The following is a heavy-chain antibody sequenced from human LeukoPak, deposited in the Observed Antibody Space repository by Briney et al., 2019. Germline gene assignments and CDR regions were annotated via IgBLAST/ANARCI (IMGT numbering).Heavy chain of an antibody. CDR1: GYTFTSYG. D-gene: IGHD3-3*01. Sequence: GASVKVSCKSSGYTFTSYGISWVRQAPGQGLEWMGWISAYNGNTNNAQKLQGRVTMTTDTSTSTAYMELRSLRSDDTAVYYCARDQDFWSGYYYYGMDVWGQGTTVTVSS. CDR3: ARDQDFWSGYYYYGMDV. V-gene: IGHV1-18*01. CDR2: ISAYNGNT. J-gene: IGHJ6*02.